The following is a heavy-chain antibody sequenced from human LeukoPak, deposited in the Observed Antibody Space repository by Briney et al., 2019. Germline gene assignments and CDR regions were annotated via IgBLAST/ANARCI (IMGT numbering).Heavy chain of an antibody. CDR1: GYTFTSYA. D-gene: IGHD6-13*01. J-gene: IGHJ4*02. CDR3: ARSIAAAGPRGYFDY. CDR2: INAGNGNT. Sequence: ASVKVSCKASGYTFTSYAMHWVRQAPGQRLEWMGWINAGNGNTKYSQKFQGRVTITRDTSASTAYMELSSLRSEDTAVYYCARSIAAAGPRGYFDYWGQGTLVTVSS. V-gene: IGHV1-3*01.